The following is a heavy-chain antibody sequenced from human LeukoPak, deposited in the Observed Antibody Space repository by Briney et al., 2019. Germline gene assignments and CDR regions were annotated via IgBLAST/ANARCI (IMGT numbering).Heavy chain of an antibody. CDR3: ATAGGDGSRMGFDP. J-gene: IGHJ5*02. V-gene: IGHV3-74*01. Sequence: QAGGSLRLSCAASGSTFSRYWMHWVRQAPGEGLVWVSRVKSDGSDTIYADSVKGRFTISRDNTKSTLYLQMHSLRAEDTAVYYCATAGGDGSRMGFDPWGQGTLVTVSS. CDR1: GSTFSRYW. CDR2: VKSDGSDT. D-gene: IGHD2-15*01.